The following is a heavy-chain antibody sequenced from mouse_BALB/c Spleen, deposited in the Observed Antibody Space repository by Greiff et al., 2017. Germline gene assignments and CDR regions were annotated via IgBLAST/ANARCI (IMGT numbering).Heavy chain of an antibody. CDR2: ISSGSSTI. D-gene: IGHD2-4*01. J-gene: IGHJ4*01. Sequence: EVHLVESGGGLVQPGGSRKLSCAASGFTFSSFGMHWVRQAPEKGLEWVAYISSGSSTIYYADTVKGRFTISRDNPKNTLFLQMTSLRSEYTAMYYCARGDYDVMDYWGQGTSVTVSA. V-gene: IGHV5-17*02. CDR3: ARGDYDVMDY. CDR1: GFTFSSFG.